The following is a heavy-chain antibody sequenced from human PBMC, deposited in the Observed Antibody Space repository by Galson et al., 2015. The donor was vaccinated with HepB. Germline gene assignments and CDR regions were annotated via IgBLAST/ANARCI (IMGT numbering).Heavy chain of an antibody. D-gene: IGHD5-12*01. V-gene: IGHV1-2*06. CDR2: INPNSGGT. J-gene: IGHJ6*02. Sequence: SVKVSCKASGYTFTGYYMHWVRQAPGQGLEWMGRINPNSGGTNYAQKFQGRVTMTRDTSISTAYMELSRLRSDDTAVYYCARDGVYSGYDYASDYYYYYGMDVWGQGTTVTVSS. CDR1: GYTFTGYY. CDR3: ARDGVYSGYDYASDYYYYYGMDV.